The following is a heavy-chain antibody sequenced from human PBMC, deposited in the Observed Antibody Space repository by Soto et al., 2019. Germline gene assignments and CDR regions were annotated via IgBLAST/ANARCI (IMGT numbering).Heavy chain of an antibody. D-gene: IGHD2-15*01. Sequence: GGSLRLSCAASGFTFSSYSMNWVRQAPGKGLEWVSYISSSSSTIYYADSVKGRFTISRDNAKNSLYLQMNSLRAEDTAVYYCARDFLLGYCSGGSCYSKAVGVFDYWGQGTLVTVSS. J-gene: IGHJ4*02. CDR2: ISSSSSTI. CDR3: ARDFLLGYCSGGSCYSKAVGVFDY. V-gene: IGHV3-48*01. CDR1: GFTFSSYS.